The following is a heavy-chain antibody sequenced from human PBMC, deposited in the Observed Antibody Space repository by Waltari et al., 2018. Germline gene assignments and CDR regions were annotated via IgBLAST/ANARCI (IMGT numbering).Heavy chain of an antibody. CDR3: TRAPLSSRRDYGDY. CDR1: GLSFSSYA. CDR2: SSGKGGKI. J-gene: IGHJ4*02. Sequence: EVQLLESGGGLEQPGGYLRLSCAGSGLSFSSYAMTWVRQAPGMGLEWVLNSSGKGGKIHYSDAVKGRFSISRDNAKNTLYLRMSSRRAEDMAVYYWTRAPLSSRRDYGDYCGQGTLVIGSS. V-gene: IGHV3-23*01. D-gene: IGHD2-2*01.